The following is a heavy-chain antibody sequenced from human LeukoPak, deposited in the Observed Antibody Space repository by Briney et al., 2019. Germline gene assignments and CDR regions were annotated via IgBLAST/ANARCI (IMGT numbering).Heavy chain of an antibody. CDR2: ISGSGGST. J-gene: IGHJ6*02. Sequence: GGSLRLSCAASGFTFSSYAMSWVRQAPGKGLEWVSAISGSGGSTYYADSVKGRFTISRDNSKNTLYLQMNSLRAEDTAVYYCAKAPGCSSTSCYFYYYYGMDVWGQGTTVTVSS. CDR3: AKAPGCSSTSCYFYYYYGMDV. D-gene: IGHD2-2*01. V-gene: IGHV3-23*01. CDR1: GFTFSSYA.